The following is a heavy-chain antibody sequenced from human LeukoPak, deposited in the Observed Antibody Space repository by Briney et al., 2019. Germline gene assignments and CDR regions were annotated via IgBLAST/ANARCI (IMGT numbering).Heavy chain of an antibody. Sequence: GGSLRLSCAASGFTFSSHWMHWVRQAPGKGLVWVSHINSDGSITSYADSVKGRFTISRDNAKNTLYLQMNSLRAEDTAVYYCARDAVDTANAVWGQGTTVTVSS. V-gene: IGHV3-74*01. CDR1: GFTFSSHW. CDR3: ARDAVDTANAV. CDR2: INSDGSIT. J-gene: IGHJ6*02. D-gene: IGHD5-18*01.